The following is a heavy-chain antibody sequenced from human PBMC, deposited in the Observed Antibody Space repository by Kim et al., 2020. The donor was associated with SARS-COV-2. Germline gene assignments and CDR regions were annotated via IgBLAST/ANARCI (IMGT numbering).Heavy chain of an antibody. CDR2: GGST. Sequence: GGSTYYADSVKGRFTISRDNSKNTLYLQMSSLRAEDTAVYYCALWDAFDIWGQGTMVTVSS. V-gene: IGHV3-64D*09. J-gene: IGHJ3*02. D-gene: IGHD3-10*01. CDR3: ALWDAFDI.